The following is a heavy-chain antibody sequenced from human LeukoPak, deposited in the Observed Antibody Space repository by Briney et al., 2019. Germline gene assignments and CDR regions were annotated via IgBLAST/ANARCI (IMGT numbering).Heavy chain of an antibody. Sequence: ASVKVSCKASGYTFTSYGISWVRQAPGQGLEWMGWISAYNGNTNYAQKLQGRVTMTTDTSTSTAYMELSSLRSEDTAVYYCARDRSSPPIQLWFGDWFDPWGQGTLVTVSS. V-gene: IGHV1-18*01. CDR3: ARDRSSPPIQLWFGDWFDP. D-gene: IGHD5-18*01. CDR2: ISAYNGNT. CDR1: GYTFTSYG. J-gene: IGHJ5*02.